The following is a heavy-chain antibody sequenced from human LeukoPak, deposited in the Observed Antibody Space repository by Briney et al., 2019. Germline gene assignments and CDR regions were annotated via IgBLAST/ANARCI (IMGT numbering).Heavy chain of an antibody. Sequence: PSETLSLTCTVSGYSISSGYYWGWIRQPPGKGLEWIGSIYHSGSTYYNPSLKSRVTISVDTSKNQFSLKLSSVTAADTAVYYCAREAREGHVFDIWGQGTMVTVS. CDR2: IYHSGST. V-gene: IGHV4-38-2*02. D-gene: IGHD5-24*01. CDR1: GYSISSGYY. J-gene: IGHJ3*02. CDR3: AREAREGHVFDI.